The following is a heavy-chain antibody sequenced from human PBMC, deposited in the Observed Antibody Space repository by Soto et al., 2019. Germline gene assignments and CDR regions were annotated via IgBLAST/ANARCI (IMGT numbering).Heavy chain of an antibody. CDR2: INPNSGGT. Sequence: ASVKVSCKASGYTFTGYYMHWVRQAPGQGLEWMGWINPNSGGTNYAQKFQGWVTMTRDTSISTAYMELSRLRSDDTAVYYCARDPSLTYYYDSSGYFGMDVWGQGTLVTVSS. J-gene: IGHJ4*02. CDR3: ARDPSLTYYYDSSGYFGMDV. CDR1: GYTFTGYY. V-gene: IGHV1-2*04. D-gene: IGHD3-22*01.